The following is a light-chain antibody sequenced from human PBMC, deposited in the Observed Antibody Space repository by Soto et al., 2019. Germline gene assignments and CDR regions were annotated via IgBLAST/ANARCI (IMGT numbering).Light chain of an antibody. V-gene: IGLV1-51*01. CDR2: DDN. CDR1: SSNIGKNY. J-gene: IGLJ2*01. CDR3: AAWDSSLSFVV. Sequence: QSVLTQPPSVSAAPGETVTISCSGSSSNIGKNYVSWYQQFPRTAPRLLIYDDNKRPSGIPDRFSGSKSGTSATLGITGLQTGDEAEYYCAAWDSSLSFVVFGGGTKLTVL.